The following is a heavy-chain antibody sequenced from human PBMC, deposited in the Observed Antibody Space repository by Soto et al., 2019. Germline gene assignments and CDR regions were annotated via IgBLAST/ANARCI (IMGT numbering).Heavy chain of an antibody. J-gene: IGHJ1*01. D-gene: IGHD6-6*01. Sequence: GGSLRLSCAASGFTFSSYAMSWVRQAPGKGLEWVSAISGSGGSTYYADSVKGRFTISRDNSKNTLYLQMNSLRAEDSAVYYFAKDTSSIAARRYFQHWGQGTLVTVSS. CDR2: ISGSGGST. CDR3: AKDTSSIAARRYFQH. CDR1: GFTFSSYA. V-gene: IGHV3-23*01.